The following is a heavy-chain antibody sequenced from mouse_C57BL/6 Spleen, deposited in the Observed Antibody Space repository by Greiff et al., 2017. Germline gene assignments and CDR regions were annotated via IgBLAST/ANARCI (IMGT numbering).Heavy chain of an antibody. Sequence: QVQLKESGAELVRPGASVTLSCKASGYTFTDYEMHWVKQTPVHGLEWIGAIDPETGGPAYNQKFKGKAILTADKSSSTAYMELRSLTSEDSAVYYCTRLDDGYYAPFAYWGQGTLVTVSA. V-gene: IGHV1-15*01. CDR1: GYTFTDYE. CDR2: IDPETGGP. D-gene: IGHD2-3*01. CDR3: TRLDDGYYAPFAY. J-gene: IGHJ3*01.